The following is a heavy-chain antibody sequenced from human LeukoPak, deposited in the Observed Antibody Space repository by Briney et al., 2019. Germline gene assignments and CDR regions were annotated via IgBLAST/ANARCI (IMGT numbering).Heavy chain of an antibody. D-gene: IGHD1-26*01. J-gene: IGHJ5*02. V-gene: IGHV1-69*13. Sequence: GASVKVFCKASGGTFSSYAISWVRQAPGQGLEWMGGIIPIFGTANYAQKFQGRVTITADESTSTAYMELSSLRSEDTAVYYCARAQWEPPPIGGYNWFDPWGRGTLVTVSS. CDR1: GGTFSSYA. CDR3: ARAQWEPPPIGGYNWFDP. CDR2: IIPIFGTA.